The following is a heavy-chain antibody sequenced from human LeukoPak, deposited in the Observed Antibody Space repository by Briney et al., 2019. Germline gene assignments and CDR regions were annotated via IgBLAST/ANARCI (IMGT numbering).Heavy chain of an antibody. J-gene: IGHJ4*02. Sequence: TGGSLRLSCVASGFTFSGNSMNWVRQPPGKGLEWVSSIDTSGRDTYYAGSVKGRFPISRDNEKNSLYLQMNSLRAEDTAVYYCARELVARQDLDYWGQGTLVTVSS. CDR2: IDTSGRDT. V-gene: IGHV3-21*01. D-gene: IGHD6-6*01. CDR3: ARELVARQDLDY. CDR1: GFTFSGNS.